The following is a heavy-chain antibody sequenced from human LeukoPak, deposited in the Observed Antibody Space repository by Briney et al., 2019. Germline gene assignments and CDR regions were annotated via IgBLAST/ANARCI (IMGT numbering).Heavy chain of an antibody. CDR1: GFKFGGYV. V-gene: IGHV3-23*01. Sequence: WSLMPFCVASGFKFGGYVMGWVRQAPGKGLEWVSSISACGDTTYYTDSVKGRFTISRDNSRNTLYLHMNSLRADDTAVYYCAKDPYYYETSGFLSGGYFAYWGQGTLV. CDR3: AKDPYYYETSGFLSGGYFAY. CDR2: ISACGDTT. J-gene: IGHJ4*02. D-gene: IGHD3-22*01.